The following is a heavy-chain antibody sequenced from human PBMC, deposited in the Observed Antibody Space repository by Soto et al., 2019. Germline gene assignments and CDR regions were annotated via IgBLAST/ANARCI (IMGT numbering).Heavy chain of an antibody. CDR2: IRSKAYGGTT. J-gene: IGHJ6*02. V-gene: IGHV3-49*04. CDR3: TRGFYDYVWGSYRYFGMDV. D-gene: IGHD3-16*02. CDR1: RFTFGDYA. Sequence: SLRLSCTASRFTFGDYAMSWVRQAPGKGLEWVGFIRSKAYGGTTEYAASVKGRFTISRDDSKSIAYLQMNSLKTEDTAVYYCTRGFYDYVWGSYRYFGMDVWGQGTTVTVSS.